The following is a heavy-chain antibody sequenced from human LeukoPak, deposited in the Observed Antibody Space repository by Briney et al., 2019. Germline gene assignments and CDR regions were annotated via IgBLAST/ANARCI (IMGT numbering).Heavy chain of an antibody. V-gene: IGHV3-21*01. CDR1: GFTFSDYT. CDR3: ARDLGARGH. Sequence: GGSLRLPCAASGFTFSDYTMNWVRQAPGRGLEWLASISISSSVIYYADSVKGRFTISRDNAKNTLFLQMDSLRVEDTGHYYCARDLGARGHWGQGTLVIVSS. D-gene: IGHD3-16*01. CDR2: ISISSSVI. J-gene: IGHJ4*02.